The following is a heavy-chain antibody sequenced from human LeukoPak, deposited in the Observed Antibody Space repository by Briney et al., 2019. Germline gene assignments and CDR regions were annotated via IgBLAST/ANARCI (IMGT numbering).Heavy chain of an antibody. Sequence: GGSLRLSCAASGFTFSSYGMHWVRQAPGKGLEWVAVIWYDGSNKYYADSVKGRFTISRDNSKNTLYLQMNSLRAEDTAVYYCARDGTGTGLDYWGQGTLDTVSS. CDR1: GFTFSSYG. CDR2: IWYDGSNK. D-gene: IGHD3/OR15-3a*01. V-gene: IGHV3-33*01. CDR3: ARDGTGTGLDY. J-gene: IGHJ4*02.